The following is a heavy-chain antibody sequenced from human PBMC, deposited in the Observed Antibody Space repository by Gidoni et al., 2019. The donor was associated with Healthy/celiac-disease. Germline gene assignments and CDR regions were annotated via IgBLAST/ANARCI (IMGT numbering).Heavy chain of an antibody. J-gene: IGHJ4*02. V-gene: IGHV3-30*04. D-gene: IGHD3-22*01. Sequence: QVQLVESGGGVVQPGRSLRLSCAASGFTFSRYAMHGVRQAPGKGLEWVAVRSYDGSNKYYADSVKGRFTISRDNSKNTLYLQMNSLRAEDTAVYYCARAPPRGYYYDSSGYYYWGQGTLVTVSS. CDR1: GFTFSRYA. CDR2: RSYDGSNK. CDR3: ARAPPRGYYYDSSGYYY.